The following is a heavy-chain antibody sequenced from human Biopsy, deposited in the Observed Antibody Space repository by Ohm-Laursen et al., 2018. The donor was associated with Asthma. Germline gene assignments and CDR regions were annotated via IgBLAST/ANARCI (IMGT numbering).Heavy chain of an antibody. CDR2: ISWNSGSI. V-gene: IGHV3-9*01. J-gene: IGHJ4*02. Sequence: SLRLSCAASGFTFDDYAMHWARQAPGKGLEWVSGISWNSGSIGYADSVKGRFTISRDNAKNSLYLQMNSLRAEDAAVYYCARDGTDMNEAMPKDYWGQGTLVTVSS. D-gene: IGHD2-2*01. CDR3: ARDGTDMNEAMPKDY. CDR1: GFTFDDYA.